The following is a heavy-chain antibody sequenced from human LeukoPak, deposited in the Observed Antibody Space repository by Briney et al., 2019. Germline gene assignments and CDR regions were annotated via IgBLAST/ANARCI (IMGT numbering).Heavy chain of an antibody. Sequence: GGSLRLSCAASGFTFNNAWMSWVRQAPGKGLEWVSVIYGGGSTYYADSVKGRFTISRDNSKNTLYLQMNTLRAEDTAVYYCARSDGIATAGPFDYWGQGTLVTVS. CDR3: ARSDGIATAGPFDY. J-gene: IGHJ4*02. CDR1: GFTFNNAW. CDR2: IYGGGST. V-gene: IGHV3-53*01. D-gene: IGHD6-13*01.